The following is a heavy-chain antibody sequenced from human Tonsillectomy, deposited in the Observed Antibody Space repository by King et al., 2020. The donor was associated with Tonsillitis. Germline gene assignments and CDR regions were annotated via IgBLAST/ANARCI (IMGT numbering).Heavy chain of an antibody. V-gene: IGHV5-10-1*03. D-gene: IGHD2-2*01. CDR2: IEPSDSFI. CDR3: ARRSLGDCGSSDCPTWEGWFDP. CDR1: GYRFTNYW. J-gene: IGHJ5*02. Sequence: DVQLVQSGAEVKKPGESLRISCKGSGYRFTNYWISWVRQMPGKGLEWMGTIEPSDSFINYSPSFQGRVTMSVDKSISTAYLQWSSLKASDTAMYYCARRSLGDCGSSDCPTWEGWFDPWGQGTLVIVSS.